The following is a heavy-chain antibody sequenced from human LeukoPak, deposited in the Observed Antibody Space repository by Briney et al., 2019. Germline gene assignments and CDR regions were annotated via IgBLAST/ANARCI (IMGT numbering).Heavy chain of an antibody. Sequence: SETLSLTCAVYGGSFSGYYWSWIRQPPGKGLEWIGEINHSGSTNSNPSLKSRVTISVDTSKNQFSLKLSSVTAADTAVYYCARSCGYYDSSGYYRGPYFDYWGQGTLVTVSS. CDR3: ARSCGYYDSSGYYRGPYFDY. CDR2: INHSGST. J-gene: IGHJ4*02. CDR1: GGSFSGYY. D-gene: IGHD3-22*01. V-gene: IGHV4-34*01.